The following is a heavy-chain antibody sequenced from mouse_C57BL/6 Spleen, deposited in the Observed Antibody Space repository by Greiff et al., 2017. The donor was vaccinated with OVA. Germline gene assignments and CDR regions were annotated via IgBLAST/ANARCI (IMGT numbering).Heavy chain of an antibody. CDR1: GFTFSSYT. V-gene: IGHV5-9*01. D-gene: IGHD2-12*01. CDR2: ISGGGGNT. Sequence: EVKLMESGGGLVKPGGSLKLSCAASGFTFSSYTMSWVRQTPEKRLEWVATISGGGGNTYYPDSVKGRFTISRDNAKNTLYLQMSSLRSEDTALYYCARHYVMDYWGQGTSVTVSS. CDR3: ARHYVMDY. J-gene: IGHJ4*01.